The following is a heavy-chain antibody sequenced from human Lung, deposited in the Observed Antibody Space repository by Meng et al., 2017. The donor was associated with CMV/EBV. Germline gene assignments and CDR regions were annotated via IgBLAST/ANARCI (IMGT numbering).Heavy chain of an antibody. Sequence: LXLTXAASGFTFSNYWMSWVRQAPGKGLEWVANIKQNGSEKYYVDSVKGRFTISRDNAKNSLYLQMNSLRAEDTAVYYCARDWGYSYGKDWGQGTLVTVSS. CDR1: GFTFSNYW. D-gene: IGHD5-18*01. V-gene: IGHV3-7*01. CDR2: IKQNGSEK. J-gene: IGHJ4*02. CDR3: ARDWGYSYGKD.